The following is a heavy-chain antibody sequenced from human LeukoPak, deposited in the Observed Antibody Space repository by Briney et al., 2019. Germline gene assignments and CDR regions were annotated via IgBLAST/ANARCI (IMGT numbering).Heavy chain of an antibody. CDR2: ISVYSGNT. J-gene: IGHJ4*02. CDR1: GYTFTSYG. V-gene: IGHV1-18*01. D-gene: IGHD6-6*01. Sequence: ASVKVSCKASGYTFTSYGISWVRQAPGQGLEWMGWISVYSGNTDYVQSFQGRVTMSTDTSTSTAYMELRSLRSDDTAVYYCARVSLTARTEFDYWGQGTLVTVSS. CDR3: ARVSLTARTEFDY.